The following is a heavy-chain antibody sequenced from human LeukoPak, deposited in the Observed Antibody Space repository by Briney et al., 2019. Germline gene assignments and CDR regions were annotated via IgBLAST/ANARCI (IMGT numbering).Heavy chain of an antibody. J-gene: IGHJ4*02. CDR2: ISSGSSYI. Sequence: GGSLRLSCAASGFTFSSYSMNWVRQAPGKGLEWVSSISSGSSYIYYADSVKGRFTISRDNAKNSLYLQMNSLRAEDTAAYYCARNDYGDYVLFDYWGQGTLVTVSS. CDR3: ARNDYGDYVLFDY. D-gene: IGHD4-17*01. CDR1: GFTFSSYS. V-gene: IGHV3-21*01.